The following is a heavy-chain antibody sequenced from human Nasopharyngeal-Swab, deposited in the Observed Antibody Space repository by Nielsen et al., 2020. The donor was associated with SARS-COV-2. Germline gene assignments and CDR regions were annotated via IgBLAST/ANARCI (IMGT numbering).Heavy chain of an antibody. CDR2: IYYSGST. Sequence: SETLSLTCTVSGGSISSYYWSWIRQPTGKGLEWIGYIYYSGSTNYNPSLKSRVTISVNTSKNQFSLKLSSVTAADTAVYYCARDYCSSTSCYGPSYYYGMDVWGQGTTVTVSS. V-gene: IGHV4-59*01. D-gene: IGHD2-2*01. CDR1: GGSISSYY. J-gene: IGHJ6*02. CDR3: ARDYCSSTSCYGPSYYYGMDV.